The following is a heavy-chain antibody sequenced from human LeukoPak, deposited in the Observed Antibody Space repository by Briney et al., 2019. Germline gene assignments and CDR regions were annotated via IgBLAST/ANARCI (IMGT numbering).Heavy chain of an antibody. Sequence: ASVKVSCKASGYTFTSYYIHWVRQAPGLGLGWMGIINPTGGSATYTQKFQGRVTMTRDTSTSTVYMELSSLRSEDTAVYYCARNGKDTIFGVLMDWGQGTLVIVSS. CDR1: GYTFTSYY. D-gene: IGHD3-3*01. V-gene: IGHV1-46*01. CDR3: ARNGKDTIFGVLMD. J-gene: IGHJ4*02. CDR2: INPTGGSA.